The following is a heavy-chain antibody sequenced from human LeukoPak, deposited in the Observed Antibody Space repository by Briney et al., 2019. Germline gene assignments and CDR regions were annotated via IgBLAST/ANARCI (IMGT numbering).Heavy chain of an antibody. J-gene: IGHJ4*02. D-gene: IGHD5-18*01. V-gene: IGHV1-69*13. Sequence: SVKVSCKASGGTFSSYAISWVRQAPGQGLEWMGGIIPIFGTANYAQKFQGRVTITADGSTSTAYMELSSLRSEDTAVYYCARLPDTAMVDFDYWGQGTLVTVSS. CDR1: GGTFSSYA. CDR2: IIPIFGTA. CDR3: ARLPDTAMVDFDY.